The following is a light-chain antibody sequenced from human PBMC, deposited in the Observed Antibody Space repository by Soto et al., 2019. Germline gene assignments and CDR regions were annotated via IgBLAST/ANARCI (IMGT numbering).Light chain of an antibody. Sequence: QSVLTQPPSVSGSPGQSVTISCTGTISDVGSYNRVSWYQQPPGTAPKLMIYEVSNRPSGVPDRFSGSKSGNTASLTISGLQAEDEADYYCNSYTSSSTYVFGTGTKVTVL. CDR1: ISDVGSYNR. V-gene: IGLV2-18*02. J-gene: IGLJ1*01. CDR2: EVS. CDR3: NSYTSSSTYV.